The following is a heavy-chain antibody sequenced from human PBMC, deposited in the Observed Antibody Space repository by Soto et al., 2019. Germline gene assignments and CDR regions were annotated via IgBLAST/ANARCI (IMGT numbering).Heavy chain of an antibody. CDR3: AREEVYHDFWSGYYGV. V-gene: IGHV3-13*01. CDR1: GFTFSSYD. J-gene: IGHJ6*04. Sequence: SLRLSCAASGFTFSSYDMHWVRQATGKGLEWVSAIGTAGDTYYPGSVKGRFTISRENAKNSLYLQMNSLRAGDTAVYYCAREEVYHDFWSGYYGVWGKGTTVTVSS. CDR2: IGTAGDT. D-gene: IGHD3-3*01.